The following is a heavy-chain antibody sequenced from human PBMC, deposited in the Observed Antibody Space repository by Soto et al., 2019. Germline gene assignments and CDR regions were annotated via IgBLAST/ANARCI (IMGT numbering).Heavy chain of an antibody. D-gene: IGHD5-12*01. J-gene: IGHJ5*02. CDR1: GYPFSKYG. V-gene: IGHV1-18*04. CDR2: IKPANGDT. Sequence: QLQLVQSGAEVERPGASVRVSCKAYGYPFSKYGISWIRQAPGQGLEWMGWIKPANGDTNYAQKFQGRVTMTTDTSSNTAYMELRSLRSDDTAVYYCATSYDSGFDPWGQGTLVSVSS. CDR3: ATSYDSGFDP.